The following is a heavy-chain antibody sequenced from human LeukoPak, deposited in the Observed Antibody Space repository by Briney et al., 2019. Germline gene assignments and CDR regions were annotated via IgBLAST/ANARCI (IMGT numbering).Heavy chain of an antibody. J-gene: IGHJ6*02. CDR1: GGSISSSNW. V-gene: IGHV4-4*02. CDR2: IYHSGST. CDR3: TYYYDSSGYPYYYGMDV. Sequence: PSGTLSLTCAVSGGSISSSNWWSWVRQPPGKGLEWIGEIYHSGSTNYNPSLKSRVTISVDKSKNQFSLKLSSVTAADTAVYYCTYYYDSSGYPYYYGMDVWGQGTTVTVSS. D-gene: IGHD3-22*01.